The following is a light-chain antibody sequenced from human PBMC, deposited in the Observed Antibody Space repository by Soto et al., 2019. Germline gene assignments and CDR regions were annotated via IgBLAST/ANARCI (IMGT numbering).Light chain of an antibody. V-gene: IGKV1-33*01. CDR2: GAS. CDR1: RHISTY. J-gene: IGKJ5*01. Sequence: DVEMPQSPSSLSASVGDSVTITCQASRHISTYIYWYQKKPGRAPNLLIYGASNLETGVPSRFSGSGSGTDFTFTITSLHPEDIATYYGQQYSDFPPAFGQGTRLEIK. CDR3: QQYSDFPPA.